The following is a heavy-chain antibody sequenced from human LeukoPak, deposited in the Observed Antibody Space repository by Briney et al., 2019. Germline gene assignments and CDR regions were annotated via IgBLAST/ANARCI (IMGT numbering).Heavy chain of an antibody. CDR1: GGTFSSYA. Sequence: ASVKVSCKASGGTFSSYAISWVRQAPGQGLEWMGRIIPNFGIANYAQKFQGRVTITADKSTSTAYMELSSLRSEDTAVYYCAREGDYDSSGYYFDYWGQGTLVTVSS. CDR2: IIPNFGIA. D-gene: IGHD3-22*01. V-gene: IGHV1-69*04. J-gene: IGHJ4*02. CDR3: AREGDYDSSGYYFDY.